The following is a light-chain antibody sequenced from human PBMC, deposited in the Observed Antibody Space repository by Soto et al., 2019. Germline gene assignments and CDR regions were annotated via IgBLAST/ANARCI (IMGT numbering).Light chain of an antibody. V-gene: IGKV2-30*01. CDR1: QSLVKTDGITY. CDR2: RVS. J-gene: IGKJ1*01. CDR3: MQGTSWPWT. Sequence: MSQSPLSLPVTLGQPASISCRSSQSLVKTDGITYLNWFHQRPGQSPRRLINRVSRRDSGVPDRFSGSGSGTDFTLKISRVEAEDVGVYYCMQGTSWPWTFGQGTKVDI.